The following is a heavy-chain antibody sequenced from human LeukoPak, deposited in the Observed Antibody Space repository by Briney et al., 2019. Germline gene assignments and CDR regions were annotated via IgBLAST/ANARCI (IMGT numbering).Heavy chain of an antibody. Sequence: PGGSLRLSCAASGFTFSSYWMSWVRQAPGKGLEWVANIKQDGSEKYYVDSVKGRFTISRDNAKNSLYLQMNSLRAEDTAVYYCARHAPSYSSGWYGYFDYWGQGTLVTVSS. CDR3: ARHAPSYSSGWYGYFDY. CDR1: GFTFSSYW. J-gene: IGHJ4*02. D-gene: IGHD6-19*01. CDR2: IKQDGSEK. V-gene: IGHV3-7*01.